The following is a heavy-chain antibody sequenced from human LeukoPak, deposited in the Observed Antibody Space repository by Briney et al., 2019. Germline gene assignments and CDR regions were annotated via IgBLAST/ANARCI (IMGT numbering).Heavy chain of an antibody. J-gene: IGHJ6*03. D-gene: IGHD1-26*01. CDR1: GFTFSSYT. CDR3: ARATWDPNYYYYMDV. V-gene: IGHV3-21*01. Sequence: GGSLRHSCAASGFTFSSYTMKWVRQAPGKGLEWVSSISSSSSYIYYADSVKGRFTISRDNAKNSLFLQMNSLRAEDTAVYFCARATWDPNYYYYMDVWGKGTTVTISS. CDR2: ISSSSSYI.